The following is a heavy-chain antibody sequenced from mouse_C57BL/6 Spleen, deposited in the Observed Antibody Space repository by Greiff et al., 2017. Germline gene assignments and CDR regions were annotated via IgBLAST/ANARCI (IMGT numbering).Heavy chain of an antibody. CDR2: INPGSGVT. CDR3: ARGEGGYFDV. J-gene: IGHJ1*03. Sequence: QVQLQQSGAELVRPGTSVKVSCKASGYAFTNYLIEWVKQRPGQGLEWIGVINPGSGVTNYKEKFKGKATLTADKSSSTAYMQLRSLTSEDSAVYFCARGEGGYFDVWGTGTTVTVSS. V-gene: IGHV1-54*01. CDR1: GYAFTNYL.